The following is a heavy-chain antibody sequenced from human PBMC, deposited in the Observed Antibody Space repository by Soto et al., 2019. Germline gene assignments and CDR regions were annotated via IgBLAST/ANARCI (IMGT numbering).Heavy chain of an antibody. V-gene: IGHV1-3*01. CDR1: GYTFTSYA. J-gene: IGHJ4*02. D-gene: IGHD2-15*01. CDR3: ARGPGGPDGPGDY. Sequence: QVQLVQSGAEVKKPGASVKVSCKASGYTFTSYAMHWVRQAPGQRLERMGWINDGNGNTKYSQKCKGRVTITRDTSASTAYMELSSLRSEDTAVYYCARGPGGPDGPGDYWGQGTLVTVSS. CDR2: INDGNGNT.